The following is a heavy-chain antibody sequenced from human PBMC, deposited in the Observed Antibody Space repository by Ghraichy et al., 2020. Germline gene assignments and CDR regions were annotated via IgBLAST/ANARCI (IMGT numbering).Heavy chain of an antibody. CDR1: GFTFSNYA. CDR3: AKGRGGYSAGERALDY. CDR2: ISVSGATT. J-gene: IGHJ4*02. Sequence: GESLNISCAASGFTFSNYAMSWVRQAPGTGLEWVSIISVSGATTYYANSVKGRFTISRDNSKNTLYLQMNSLIAEDTAVYYCAKGRGGYSAGERALDYWGQGTLVTVSS. V-gene: IGHV3-23*01. D-gene: IGHD5-12*01.